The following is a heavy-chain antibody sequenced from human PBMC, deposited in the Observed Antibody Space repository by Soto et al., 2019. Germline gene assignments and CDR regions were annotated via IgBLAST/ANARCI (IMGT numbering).Heavy chain of an antibody. J-gene: IGHJ3*01. CDR2: MYHTGTT. Sequence: PSVTLSLTCSVSGVSISRYYLSWIRQTAGKRLEWIGRMYHTGTTDYNPSLKRRLSMSVDTSKNQFSLRLSSVTAADTALYYCARDVGYTGYEQGNPFDLWGQGTMVTVSS. CDR1: GVSISRYY. D-gene: IGHD5-12*01. CDR3: ARDVGYTGYEQGNPFDL. V-gene: IGHV4-4*07.